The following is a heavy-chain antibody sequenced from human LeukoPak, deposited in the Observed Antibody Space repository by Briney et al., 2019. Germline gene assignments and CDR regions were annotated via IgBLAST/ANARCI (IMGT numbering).Heavy chain of an antibody. D-gene: IGHD5-18*01. CDR3: ARDLSGVTGYTYGRGIDY. CDR2: ISSSSSYI. Sequence: AGGSLRLSCADSGFTFSTYWMTWVRQAPGKGLEWVSSISSSSSYIYYADSVKGRFTISRDNAKTSLYLQMNSLRAEDTAVYYCARDLSGVTGYTYGRGIDYWGQGTLVTVSS. J-gene: IGHJ4*02. CDR1: GFTFSTYW. V-gene: IGHV3-21*01.